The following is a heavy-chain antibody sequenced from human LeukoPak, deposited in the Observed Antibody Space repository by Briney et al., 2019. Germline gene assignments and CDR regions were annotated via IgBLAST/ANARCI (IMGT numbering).Heavy chain of an antibody. J-gene: IGHJ5*02. V-gene: IGHV4-59*01. CDR3: AREDTTGWFDP. Sequence: SETLSLTCTVSGGSISSYYWSWLRQPPGKGLEWIGYIYYSGSTNYNPSLKSRVTISVDTSKNQFSLKLSSVTAADTAVYYCAREDTTGWFDPWGQGTLVTVSS. D-gene: IGHD1-1*01. CDR1: GGSISSYY. CDR2: IYYSGST.